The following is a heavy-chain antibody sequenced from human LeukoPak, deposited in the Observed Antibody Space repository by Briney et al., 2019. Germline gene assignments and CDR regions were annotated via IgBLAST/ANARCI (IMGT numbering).Heavy chain of an antibody. CDR3: ARAYITMVRGVIKVYYFDY. CDR1: GFIFSDYS. V-gene: IGHV3-21*01. CDR2: IGSSSSYM. D-gene: IGHD3-10*01. J-gene: IGHJ4*02. Sequence: GGSLRLSCAASGFIFSDYSMNWARQAPGKGLEWVSSIGSSSSYMYYADSVKGRFTISRDNAKNSLYLQMNSLRAEDTAVYYCARAYITMVRGVIKVYYFDYWGQGTLVTVSS.